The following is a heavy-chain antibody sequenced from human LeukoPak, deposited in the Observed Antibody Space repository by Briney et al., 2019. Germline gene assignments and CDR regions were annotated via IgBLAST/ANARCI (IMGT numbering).Heavy chain of an antibody. CDR2: IIPIFGIA. Sequence: SVKVSCKASGGTFSSYAISWVRQAPGQGLEWMGRIIPIFGIANYAQKFQGRVTITADKSTSTAYMELSSLGPEDTAVYYCARGRYCSSTSCYRDYYYGMDVWGQGTTVTVSS. V-gene: IGHV1-69*04. J-gene: IGHJ6*02. CDR1: GGTFSSYA. D-gene: IGHD2-2*02. CDR3: ARGRYCSSTSCYRDYYYGMDV.